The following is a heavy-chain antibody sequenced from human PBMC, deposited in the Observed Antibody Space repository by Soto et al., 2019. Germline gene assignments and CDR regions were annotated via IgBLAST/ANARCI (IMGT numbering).Heavy chain of an antibody. J-gene: IGHJ4*02. D-gene: IGHD3-22*01. CDR3: ARTVVVVVSNVPHYFDY. Sequence: SEALSLTCGVSGYAINSGYYWGWIRQSPGKGLEWIGNRYHGGFSYYNPSLKGRVTISVDTWKNRFSLNLRSVTAADTAVYYCARTVVVVVSNVPHYFDYWGQGMLVTVSS. CDR1: GYAINSGYY. V-gene: IGHV4-38-2*01. CDR2: RYHGGFS.